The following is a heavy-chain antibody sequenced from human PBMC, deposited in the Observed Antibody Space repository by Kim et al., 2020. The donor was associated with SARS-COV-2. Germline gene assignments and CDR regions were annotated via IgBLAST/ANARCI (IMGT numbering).Heavy chain of an antibody. D-gene: IGHD3-9*01. CDR2: ISYDGSNK. CDR1: GFTFSSYG. J-gene: IGHJ4*02. Sequence: GGSLRLSCAASGFTFSSYGVHWVRQAPGKGLEWVAVISYDGSNKYYADSVKGRFTISRDNSKNTLYLQMNSLRAEDTAVYYCARDIQNWLTHGSFDYWGQGTLVTVSS. V-gene: IGHV3-33*05. CDR3: ARDIQNWLTHGSFDY.